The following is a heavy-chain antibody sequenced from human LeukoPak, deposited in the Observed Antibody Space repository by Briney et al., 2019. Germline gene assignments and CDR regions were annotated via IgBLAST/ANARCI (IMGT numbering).Heavy chain of an antibody. Sequence: GGSLRLSCAASGFTFSSYSMNWVRQAPGKGLEWVSSISSSSSYIYYADSVKGRFTISRDNAKNSLYLQMNSLRAEDTAVYYCARDGGNSAVSFDYWGQGTLVTVSS. V-gene: IGHV3-21*01. CDR1: GFTFSSYS. CDR3: ARDGGNSAVSFDY. J-gene: IGHJ4*02. D-gene: IGHD4-23*01. CDR2: ISSSSSYI.